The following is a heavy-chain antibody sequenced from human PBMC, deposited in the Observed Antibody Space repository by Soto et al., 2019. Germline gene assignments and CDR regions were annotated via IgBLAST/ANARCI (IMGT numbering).Heavy chain of an antibody. CDR3: AAWKTMIVVDNWCEH. J-gene: IGHJ5*02. Sequence: ASVKVSCKASGFTFTSSAVQWVRQARGQRLEWIGWIVVGSGNTNYAQKFQERVTITRDMSTRTAYMELSSLRSEDTAVYYCAAWKTMIVVDNWCEHWGEGTMVIVSS. V-gene: IGHV1-58*01. CDR1: GFTFTSSA. CDR2: IVVGSGNT. D-gene: IGHD3-22*01.